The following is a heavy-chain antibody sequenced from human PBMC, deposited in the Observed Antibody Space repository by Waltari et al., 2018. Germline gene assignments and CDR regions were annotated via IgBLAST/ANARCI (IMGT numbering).Heavy chain of an antibody. CDR2: IIPVLGTV. V-gene: IGHV1-69*01. Sequence: QVQLLQSGAEVKKPGSSVKVSCKASEGTFDSYGISWVRQAPGQGLEWMGDIIPVLGTVNYAQKVQGRVTMSADESMTIVYMELNSLRSEDTAVYYCAREGSGWYWFDPWGQGTLVTVSS. CDR3: AREGSGWYWFDP. CDR1: EGTFDSYG. D-gene: IGHD6-19*01. J-gene: IGHJ5*02.